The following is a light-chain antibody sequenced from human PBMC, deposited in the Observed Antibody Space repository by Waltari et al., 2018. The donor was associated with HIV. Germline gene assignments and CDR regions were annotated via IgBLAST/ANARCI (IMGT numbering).Light chain of an antibody. J-gene: IGLJ2*01. Sequence: ISCTGTSSDVGGYNYVSWYQQHPGKAPKLMIYDVSKRPSGVPDRFSGSKSGNTASLTISGLQAEDEADYYCCSYAGSYTVFGGGTKLTVL. V-gene: IGLV2-11*01. CDR3: CSYAGSYTV. CDR2: DVS. CDR1: SSDVGGYNY.